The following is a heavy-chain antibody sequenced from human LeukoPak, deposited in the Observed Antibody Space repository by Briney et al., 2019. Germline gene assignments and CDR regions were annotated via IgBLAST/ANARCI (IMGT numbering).Heavy chain of an antibody. J-gene: IGHJ4*02. Sequence: PGGSLRLSCVASGFTFSSYAMSWVRQAPGKGLEWVSAMSGSGGSTYYADSVKGRFTISRDNSKNTLYLQMNSLRAEDTAVYYCAKGRGDGLLWFGELSSYYFDYWGQGTLVTVSS. V-gene: IGHV3-23*01. CDR1: GFTFSSYA. CDR2: MSGSGGST. CDR3: AKGRGDGLLWFGELSSYYFDY. D-gene: IGHD3-10*01.